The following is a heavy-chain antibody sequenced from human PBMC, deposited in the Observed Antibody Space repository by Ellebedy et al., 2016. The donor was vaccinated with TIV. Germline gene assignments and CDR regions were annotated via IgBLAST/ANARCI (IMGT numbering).Heavy chain of an antibody. CDR3: ARDTSRNYDILTGYYTPYYYGMDV. J-gene: IGHJ6*02. D-gene: IGHD3-9*01. Sequence: GGSLRLXXAASGFTFSNYSMNWVRQAPGKGLEWVSSISSSSSYIYYADSVKGRFIISRDNAKNPLYLQMNSLRAEDTAGYYCARDTSRNYDILTGYYTPYYYGMDVWGQGTTVTVSS. CDR2: ISSSSSYI. V-gene: IGHV3-21*01. CDR1: GFTFSNYS.